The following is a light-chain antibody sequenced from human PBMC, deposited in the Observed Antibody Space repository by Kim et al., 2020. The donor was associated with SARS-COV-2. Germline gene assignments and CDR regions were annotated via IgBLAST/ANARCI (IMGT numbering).Light chain of an antibody. CDR3: SSFSTSGTHVI. Sequence: QSITISCTGSGGDIGDYNFVSWYQQFPGKAPKLILYAVVKRPSGLSSRFSGSKSGNTASLSISGLQAEDEADYYCSSFSTSGTHVIFGGGTQLTVL. CDR2: AVV. V-gene: IGLV2-14*03. CDR1: GGDIGDYNF. J-gene: IGLJ2*01.